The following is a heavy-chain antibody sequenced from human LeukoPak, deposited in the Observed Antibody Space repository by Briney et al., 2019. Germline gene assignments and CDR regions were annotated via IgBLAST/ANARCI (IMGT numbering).Heavy chain of an antibody. V-gene: IGHV4-31*03. J-gene: IGHJ6*02. CDR1: GGSISSGGYY. Sequence: PSETLSLTCTVSGGSISSGGYYWSWIRQHPGKGLEWIGYIYYSGSTYYNPSLKSRVTISVDKSKNQFSLKLSSVTAADTAVYYCARDRLTMVRGVSYYYYGMDVWGQGTTVTVSS. CDR3: ARDRLTMVRGVSYYYYGMDV. D-gene: IGHD3-10*01. CDR2: IYYSGST.